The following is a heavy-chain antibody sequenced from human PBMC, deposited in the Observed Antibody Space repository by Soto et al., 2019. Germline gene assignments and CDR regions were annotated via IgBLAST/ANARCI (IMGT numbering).Heavy chain of an antibody. J-gene: IGHJ4*02. Sequence: QVTLKESGPVLVKPTETLTLTCTVSGFSLSNARMGVSWIRQPPGKALEWLAHIFSNDEKSYSTSLKSRLTISKDTSNSQVVLTMTNMDPVDTATYYCARIARFPYYYDSSGVRPSRYYFDYWGQGTLVTVSS. CDR1: GFSLSNARMG. V-gene: IGHV2-26*01. D-gene: IGHD3-22*01. CDR3: ARIARFPYYYDSSGVRPSRYYFDY. CDR2: IFSNDEK.